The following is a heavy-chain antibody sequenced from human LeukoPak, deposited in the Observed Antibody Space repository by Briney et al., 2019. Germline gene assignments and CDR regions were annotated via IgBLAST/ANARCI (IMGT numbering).Heavy chain of an antibody. CDR3: AKRGDYYGSGSQEG. J-gene: IGHJ4*02. CDR1: GFTFSSRDW. V-gene: IGHV3-7*03. D-gene: IGHD3-10*01. CDR2: IKQDGSEK. Sequence: PGGSLRLSCVASGFTFSSRDWMTWVRQAPGKGLEWVANIKQDGSEKNYVDSVKGRFTISRDNSKNTLYLQMNSLRAEDTAVYYCAKRGDYYGSGSQEGWGQGTLVTVSS.